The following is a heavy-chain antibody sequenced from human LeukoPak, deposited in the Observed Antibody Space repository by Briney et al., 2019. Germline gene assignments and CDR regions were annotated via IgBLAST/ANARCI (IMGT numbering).Heavy chain of an antibody. Sequence: GGSLRLSRAASGFTFSDYYMSWIRQAPGKGLEWGSYISSSGSTIYYADSVKGRFTISRDNAKNSLYLQMNSLRAEDTAVYYCARPDYGDYRKFDYWGQGTLVTVSS. CDR1: GFTFSDYY. V-gene: IGHV3-11*01. D-gene: IGHD4-17*01. CDR2: ISSSGSTI. J-gene: IGHJ4*02. CDR3: ARPDYGDYRKFDY.